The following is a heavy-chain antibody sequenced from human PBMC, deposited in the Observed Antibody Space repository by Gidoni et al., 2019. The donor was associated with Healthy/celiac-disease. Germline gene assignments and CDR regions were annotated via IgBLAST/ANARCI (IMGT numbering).Heavy chain of an antibody. Sequence: QMQLVPSGPEVKTPGTSVTVSCKASGFTFTSSAMQWVRQARGQRLEWIGWIVVGSGNTNYAQKFQERVTITRDMSTSTAYMELSSLRSEDTAVYYCAAGGAVVYYYYGMDVWGQGTTVTVSS. CDR3: AAGGAVVYYYYGMDV. D-gene: IGHD1-26*01. CDR2: IVVGSGNT. V-gene: IGHV1-58*02. CDR1: GFTFTSSA. J-gene: IGHJ6*02.